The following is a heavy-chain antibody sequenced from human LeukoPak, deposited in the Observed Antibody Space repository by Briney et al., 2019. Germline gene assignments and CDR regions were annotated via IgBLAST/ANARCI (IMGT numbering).Heavy chain of an antibody. CDR1: GASVSSGSYY. CDR2: IYYSSRST. CDR3: ARRLRMAAGGHAIDI. Sequence: SETQSLTCSVSGASVSSGSYYWSWIRQPPGKGLEWIGYIYYSSRSTNYNPSLKSRVTISIDTSTNQFSRRLSSVTDEDTAVFYCARRLRMAAGGHAIDIWGQGP. J-gene: IGHJ3*02. V-gene: IGHV4-61*01. D-gene: IGHD6-13*01.